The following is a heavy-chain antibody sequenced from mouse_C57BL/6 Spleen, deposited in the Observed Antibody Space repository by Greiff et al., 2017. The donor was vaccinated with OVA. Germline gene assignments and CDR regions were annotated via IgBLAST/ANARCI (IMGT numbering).Heavy chain of an antibody. V-gene: IGHV3-6*01. J-gene: IGHJ4*01. CDR1: GYSITSGYY. Sequence: EVKLVESGPGLVKPSQSLSLTCSVTGYSITSGYYWNWIRQFPGNKLEWMGYISYDGSNNYNPSLKNRISITRDTSKNPFFLKLNSVTTEDTATYYCAREREGYYGGAMDYWGQGTSVTVSS. CDR2: ISYDGSN. CDR3: AREREGYYGGAMDY. D-gene: IGHD1-1*01.